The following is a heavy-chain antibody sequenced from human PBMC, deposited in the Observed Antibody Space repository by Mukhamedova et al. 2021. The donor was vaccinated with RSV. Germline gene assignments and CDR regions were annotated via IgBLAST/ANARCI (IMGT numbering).Heavy chain of an antibody. J-gene: IGHJ6*03. D-gene: IGHD5-18*01. Sequence: AMHWVRQAPGKGLEWVSGISWNSNSIGYADSVKGRFTISRDNAKKSLYLQMNSLRAEDMAVYYCAKDGHSYGYSYMDVWCKGTTV. CDR3: AKDGHSYGYSYMDV. V-gene: IGHV3-9*03. CDR1: A. CDR2: ISWNSNSI.